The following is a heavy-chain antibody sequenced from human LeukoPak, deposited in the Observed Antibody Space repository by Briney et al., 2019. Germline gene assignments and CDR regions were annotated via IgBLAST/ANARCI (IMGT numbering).Heavy chain of an antibody. V-gene: IGHV4-61*02. CDR3: ARDSGSYQYLDY. J-gene: IGHJ4*02. CDR2: IYSSGSA. CDR1: GGSISSGSYY. D-gene: IGHD1-26*01. Sequence: SETLSLTCTVSGGSISSGSYYWTWIRQPAGKGLEWIGRIYSSGSANYNPSLKSRVTKSVDTSKNQFSLSLSSVTAADTAVYYCARDSGSYQYLDYWGQGALVTVSS.